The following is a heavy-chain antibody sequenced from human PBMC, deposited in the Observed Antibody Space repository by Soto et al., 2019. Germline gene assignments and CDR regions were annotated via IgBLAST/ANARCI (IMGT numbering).Heavy chain of an antibody. J-gene: IGHJ4*02. Sequence: QVQLVESGGGVVQPGRSLRLSCAASGFTSSNYAMHWVRQAPGKGLEWLAVIAYDGSNKYYADSVQGRFTISRDTSKNTLYLQMNSLRAEDTAVYYCARDRIMFWTGHRTYYFDYWGQGTLVTVSS. CDR2: IAYDGSNK. CDR3: ARDRIMFWTGHRTYYFDY. D-gene: IGHD3-3*01. V-gene: IGHV3-30-3*01. CDR1: GFTSSNYA.